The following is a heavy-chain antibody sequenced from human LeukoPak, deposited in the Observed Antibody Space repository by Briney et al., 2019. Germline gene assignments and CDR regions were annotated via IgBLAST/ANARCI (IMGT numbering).Heavy chain of an antibody. D-gene: IGHD6-13*01. Sequence: PSETLSLTCTVSGGSISSSSYYWGWIRQPPGKGLEWIGAIYYSGSTYFTPSLKSRVTISADTSKNQFSLKLSSVTAADTAVYYCARSSSTWKYYFDYWGQGTLVTISS. CDR3: ARSSSTWKYYFDY. V-gene: IGHV4-39*01. CDR2: IYYSGST. J-gene: IGHJ4*02. CDR1: GGSISSSSYY.